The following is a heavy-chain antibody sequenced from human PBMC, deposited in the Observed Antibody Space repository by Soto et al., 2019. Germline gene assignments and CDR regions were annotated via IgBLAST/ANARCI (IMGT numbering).Heavy chain of an antibody. V-gene: IGHV1-3*01. D-gene: IGHD2-8*02. CDR3: AGDLVMDV. CDR1: GYTFTSYA. Sequence: QVQLVQSGAEVKKPGASVKVSCKASGYTFTSYAMHWVRQAPGQRLEWIGWINAGNGNTKYSQKFKGRVTITRDTSASTAYRELSSLRSEDTAVDYCAGDLVMDVWGQGTTVTVSS. CDR2: INAGNGNT. J-gene: IGHJ6*02.